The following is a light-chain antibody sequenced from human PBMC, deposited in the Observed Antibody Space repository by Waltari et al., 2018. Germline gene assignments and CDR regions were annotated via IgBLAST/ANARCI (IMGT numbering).Light chain of an antibody. CDR1: QSISRW. V-gene: IGKV1-5*03. Sequence: DIQMTQSPSTLSASVGDRLTITCRASQSISRWLAWYPQKPGKAPKVLIYKASSLESGVPSRFSGSGSGTEFTLTISSLQPDDFATYYCQQYNSYPTFGQGTKVEIK. J-gene: IGKJ1*01. CDR2: KAS. CDR3: QQYNSYPT.